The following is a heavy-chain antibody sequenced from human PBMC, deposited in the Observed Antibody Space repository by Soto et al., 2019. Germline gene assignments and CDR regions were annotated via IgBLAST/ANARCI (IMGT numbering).Heavy chain of an antibody. Sequence: PVGSLRLSCAASGFTFSSYAMTWVRQAPGKGLEWVSGISGRSGSTYYADSVKGRFTISRDNSKNTLYLQMNSLRAEDTAVYYCAKDIDVVPGPSEYWGQGTLVTVSS. CDR1: GFTFSSYA. CDR2: ISGRSGST. J-gene: IGHJ4*01. CDR3: AKDIDVVPGPSEY. V-gene: IGHV3-23*01. D-gene: IGHD2-15*01.